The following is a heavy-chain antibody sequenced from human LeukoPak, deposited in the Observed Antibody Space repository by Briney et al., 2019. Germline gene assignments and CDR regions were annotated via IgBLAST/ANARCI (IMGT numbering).Heavy chain of an antibody. CDR2: IYYSGST. CDR3: ARAVVVVAATHFDY. D-gene: IGHD2-15*01. V-gene: IGHV4-59*01. Sequence: PSETLSLTCTVSGGSISSYYWSWIRQPPGKGLEWIGYIYYSGSTNYNPSLKSRVTISVDTSKNQFSLKLSSVTAADTAVYYCARAVVVVAATHFDYRGQGTLVTVSS. CDR1: GGSISSYY. J-gene: IGHJ4*02.